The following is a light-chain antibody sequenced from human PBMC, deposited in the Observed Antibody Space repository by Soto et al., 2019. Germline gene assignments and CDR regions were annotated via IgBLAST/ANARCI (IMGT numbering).Light chain of an antibody. V-gene: IGKV3-11*01. CDR3: QQRTNWLWT. J-gene: IGKJ1*01. CDR1: QSVSTS. Sequence: IVLSQSPATVSLCPGERAALSCRASQSVSTSLAWYQQKPGQAPRLLIYDTSKRATGIPARFSGSGSGTDFTLTIRSLEPEDFAVYYCQQRTNWLWTFGQGTKV. CDR2: DTS.